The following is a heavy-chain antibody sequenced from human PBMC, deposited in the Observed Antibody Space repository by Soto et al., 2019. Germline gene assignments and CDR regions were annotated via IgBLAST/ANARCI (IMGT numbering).Heavy chain of an antibody. CDR3: ARPLRYFDWLLPAYYYSGMDV. CDR2: INAGNGNT. D-gene: IGHD3-9*01. J-gene: IGHJ6*04. V-gene: IGHV1-3*01. CDR1: GYTFTSYA. Sequence: ASVKVSCKASGYTFTSYAMHWVRQAPGQRLEWMGWINAGNGNTKYSQKFQGRVTITRDTSASTAYMELSSLRSEDTAVYYCARPLRYFDWLLPAYYYSGMDVWGEGTRVTLCS.